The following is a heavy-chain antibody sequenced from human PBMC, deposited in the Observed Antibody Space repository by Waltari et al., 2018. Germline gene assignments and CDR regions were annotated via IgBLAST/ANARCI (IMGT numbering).Heavy chain of an antibody. J-gene: IGHJ4*02. CDR1: GISISSGNW. Sequence: QVHLQESGPGLVKPSETLSLTCTVSGISISSGNWRIWVRHFPGQGLEWLGDVYYSGSNNYNPSLKSRLTISVDNSKNQFSLRLNSVTVADTAVYYCARGVSAVGIDFWGQGTLVTVSS. D-gene: IGHD2-15*01. V-gene: IGHV4-4*02. CDR3: ARGVSAVGIDF. CDR2: VYYSGSN.